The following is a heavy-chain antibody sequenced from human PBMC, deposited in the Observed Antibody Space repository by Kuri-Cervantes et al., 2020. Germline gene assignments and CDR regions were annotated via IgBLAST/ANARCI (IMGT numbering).Heavy chain of an antibody. Sequence: SETLSLTCSVSGGSISSSSYYWGWIRQPPGKGLEWIGSIYYSGSTFYNPSLRSRVSMSVDTPKNQLSLKLSSVTATDTALYYCARLPQLGASWYVDYWGQGTLVTVSS. CDR1: GGSISSSSYY. J-gene: IGHJ4*02. V-gene: IGHV4-39*01. D-gene: IGHD5-24*01. CDR2: IYYSGST. CDR3: ARLPQLGASWYVDY.